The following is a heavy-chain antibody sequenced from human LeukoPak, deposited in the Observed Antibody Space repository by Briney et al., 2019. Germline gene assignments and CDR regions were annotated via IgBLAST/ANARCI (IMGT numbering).Heavy chain of an antibody. CDR2: IKQDGSEK. Sequence: GGSLRLSCAASGFSLSGYSMSWVRQAPGKGLEWVANIKQDGSEKYYVDSVKGRFTISRDNAKNSLYLQMNSLRAEGTAVYYCARDTNYDFWGGTANYYYYMDVWGKGTTVTVSS. CDR3: ARDTNYDFWGGTANYYYYMDV. V-gene: IGHV3-7*01. D-gene: IGHD3-3*01. CDR1: GFSLSGYS. J-gene: IGHJ6*03.